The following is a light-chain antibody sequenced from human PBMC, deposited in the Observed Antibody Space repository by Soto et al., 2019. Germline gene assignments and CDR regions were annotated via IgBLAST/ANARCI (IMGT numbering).Light chain of an antibody. CDR2: EVS. CDR1: SSDVCGYNY. J-gene: IGLJ2*01. V-gene: IGLV2-14*01. CDR3: SSYTSSSTQV. Sequence: QSALTQPASVSGSPGQSITISCTGTSSDVCGYNYVSWYQQHPGKAPKLMIYEVSNRPSGVSNRFSGSKSGNTASLTISGLQAEDEADYYCSSYTSSSTQVFGGGTQLTVL.